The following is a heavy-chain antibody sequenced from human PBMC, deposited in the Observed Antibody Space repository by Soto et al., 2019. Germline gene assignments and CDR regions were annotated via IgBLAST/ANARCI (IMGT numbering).Heavy chain of an antibody. CDR1: CGSISSYY. D-gene: IGHD3-10*01. CDR2: IYYSGST. Sequence: SETLSLTCTVSCGSISSYYWSWIRQPPGKGLEWIGYIYYSGSTNYNPSLKSRVTISVDTSKNQFSLKLSSVTAADTAVYYCARVWGYYFDYWGQGTLVTVS. V-gene: IGHV4-59*01. CDR3: ARVWGYYFDY. J-gene: IGHJ4*02.